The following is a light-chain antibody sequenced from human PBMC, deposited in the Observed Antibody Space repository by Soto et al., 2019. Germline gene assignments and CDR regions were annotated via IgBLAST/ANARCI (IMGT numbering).Light chain of an antibody. Sequence: DIQMTQSPSSLSASVGDRVTITCRASQGISNYLAWYQQKPGRVPELLIYAASTLQSGVPSRFSGSGSGSDFTLTISRLQPEDVANYYCQRYNSAPQTFGQGTKVEIK. CDR2: AAS. V-gene: IGKV1-27*01. CDR3: QRYNSAPQT. CDR1: QGISNY. J-gene: IGKJ1*01.